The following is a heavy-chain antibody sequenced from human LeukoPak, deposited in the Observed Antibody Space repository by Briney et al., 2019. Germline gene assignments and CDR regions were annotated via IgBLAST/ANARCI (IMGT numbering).Heavy chain of an antibody. V-gene: IGHV3-7*05. D-gene: IGHD6-19*01. CDR1: GFTFSSYW. CDR2: IKQDGSEK. Sequence: GGSLRLSCAASGFTFSSYWMSWVRQAPGKGLEWVANIKQDGSEKYYVDSVKGRFTISRDNAKNSLYLQMNSLRAEDMAVYYCATWGCGWGFDYWGQGTLVTASS. CDR3: ATWGCGWGFDY. J-gene: IGHJ4*02.